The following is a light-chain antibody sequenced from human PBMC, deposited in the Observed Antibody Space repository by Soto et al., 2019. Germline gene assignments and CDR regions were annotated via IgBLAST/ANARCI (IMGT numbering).Light chain of an antibody. CDR1: SSDIGGYNF. CDR3: SSYAGSNNL. Sequence: QSALTQPPSASGSPGQSVTISCTGTSSDIGGYNFVSWYQQHPGKAPKVMIHEVSKRPSGVPDRFSGSKSGNTASLTVSGLQAEDEADYYCSSYAGSNNLFGGGTKLTV. V-gene: IGLV2-8*01. CDR2: EVS. J-gene: IGLJ2*01.